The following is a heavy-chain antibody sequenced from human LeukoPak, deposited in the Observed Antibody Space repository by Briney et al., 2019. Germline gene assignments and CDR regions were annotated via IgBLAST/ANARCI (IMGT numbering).Heavy chain of an antibody. J-gene: IGHJ6*03. CDR2: ISYDGSNK. CDR1: GFTFGDYA. V-gene: IGHV3-30*04. CDR3: AKDRGNKIQLWLYYMDV. Sequence: GGSLRLSCTTSGFTFGDYAVSWFRQAPGKGLEWVAVISYDGSNKYYADSVKGRFTISRDNSKNTLYLQMNSLRAEDTAVYYCAKDRGNKIQLWLYYMDVWGKGTTVTVSS. D-gene: IGHD5-18*01.